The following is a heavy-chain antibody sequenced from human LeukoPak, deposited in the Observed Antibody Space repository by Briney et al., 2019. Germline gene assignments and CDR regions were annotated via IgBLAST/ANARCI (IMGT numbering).Heavy chain of an antibody. CDR1: GGSISSNSYY. J-gene: IGHJ4*02. D-gene: IGHD5-18*01. CDR3: AYSYGPPLFDY. CDR2: IYYSGST. V-gene: IGHV4-39*01. Sequence: SETLSLTCTVSGGSISSNSYYWGWIRQPPGKGLEWIGSIYYSGSTYYNPSLKSRVTISVDTSKNQFSLKLSSVTAADTAVYYCAYSYGPPLFDYWGQGTLVTVSS.